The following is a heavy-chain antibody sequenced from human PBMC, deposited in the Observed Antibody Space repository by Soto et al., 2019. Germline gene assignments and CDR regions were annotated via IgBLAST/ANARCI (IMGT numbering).Heavy chain of an antibody. Sequence: EVQLLESGGGLVQPGGSLRLSCAASGFTFSDYAMSWVRQAPGKGLEWVSAISGGGGSTYYADAVKGRFTISRDNSKNTLYLQMNRLRAEDTAVYYCAKDSSGSYLVDYWGQGTLVTVSS. D-gene: IGHD1-26*01. CDR3: AKDSSGSYLVDY. V-gene: IGHV3-23*01. J-gene: IGHJ4*02. CDR1: GFTFSDYA. CDR2: ISGGGGST.